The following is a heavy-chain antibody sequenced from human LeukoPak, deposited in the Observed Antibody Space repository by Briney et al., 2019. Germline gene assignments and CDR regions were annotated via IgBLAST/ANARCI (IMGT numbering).Heavy chain of an antibody. Sequence: SQTLSLTCTVSGGSISSYYWNWIRQPPGKGLEWIGYIYYSGSTNYNPSLKGRVTISVDTSKNQFSLNLSSVTAADTAVYYCARDWNDSSGYGGFEIWGQGTMVTVSS. V-gene: IGHV4-59*01. J-gene: IGHJ3*02. CDR1: GGSISSYY. CDR3: ARDWNDSSGYGGFEI. CDR2: IYYSGST. D-gene: IGHD3-22*01.